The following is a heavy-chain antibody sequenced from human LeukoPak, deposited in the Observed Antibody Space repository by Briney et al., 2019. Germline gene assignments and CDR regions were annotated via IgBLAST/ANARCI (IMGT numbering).Heavy chain of an antibody. Sequence: SETLSLTCAVSGGSISSYYWSWIRQPPGKGLEWIGHIYYSGSTNYNPSLKSRVTISVDTSKNQFSLKLSSVTAADTAVYYCAGTSSSWYGRFDYWGQGTLVTVSS. D-gene: IGHD6-13*01. CDR2: IYYSGST. CDR3: AGTSSSWYGRFDY. CDR1: GGSISSYY. J-gene: IGHJ4*02. V-gene: IGHV4-59*08.